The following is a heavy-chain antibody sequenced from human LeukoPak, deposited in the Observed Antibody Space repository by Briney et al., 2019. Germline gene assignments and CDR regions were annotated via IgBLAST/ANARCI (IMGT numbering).Heavy chain of an antibody. V-gene: IGHV4-39*07. J-gene: IGHJ5*02. CDR2: IYHSGSP. CDR3: ARVYSSTHNWFDT. CDR1: GGSISSSSYY. D-gene: IGHD2-2*01. Sequence: PSETLSLTCTVSGGSISSSSYYWGWIRQPPGKGLEWIGSIYHSGSPYYNPSLKSRVTISVDTSKNHFSLNLNSLTAADTAVYYCARVYSSTHNWFDTWGQGIQVTVSA.